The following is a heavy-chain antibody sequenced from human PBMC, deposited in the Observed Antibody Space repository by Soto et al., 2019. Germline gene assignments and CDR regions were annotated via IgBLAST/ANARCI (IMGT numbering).Heavy chain of an antibody. V-gene: IGHV3-21*01. CDR3: ARGEVPGYAFDI. CDR2: ISSSSSYI. J-gene: IGHJ3*02. CDR1: GFTFSSYS. Sequence: GGSLRLSCAASGFTFSSYSMNWVRQAPGKGLEWVSSISSSSSYIYYADSVKGRFTISRDNAKNSLYLQMNSLRAEDTAVYYCARGEVPGYAFDIWGQGTMVTVSS.